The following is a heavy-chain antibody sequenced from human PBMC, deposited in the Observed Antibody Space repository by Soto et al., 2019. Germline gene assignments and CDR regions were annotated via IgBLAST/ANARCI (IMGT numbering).Heavy chain of an antibody. J-gene: IGHJ6*02. D-gene: IGHD3-3*01. CDR3: ASTGYDFWSGYFTGDYYGMDV. Sequence: ASVKVSCKASGYTFTAYYMHWVRQAPGQGLEWMGWINPNSGGTNYAQKFQGRVTMTRDTSISTAYMELSRLRSDDTAVYYCASTGYDFWSGYFTGDYYGMDVWGQGTTVTASS. CDR1: GYTFTAYY. CDR2: INPNSGGT. V-gene: IGHV1-2*02.